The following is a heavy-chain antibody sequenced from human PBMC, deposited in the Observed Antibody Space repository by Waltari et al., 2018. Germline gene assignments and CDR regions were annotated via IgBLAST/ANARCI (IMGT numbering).Heavy chain of an antibody. V-gene: IGHV1-69*05. J-gene: IGHJ4*02. Sequence: QVQLVQSGAEVKKPGSSVKVSCKASGGTFSSYAISWVRQAPGQGLEWMGGIIPIFGTANDAQKFQGRVTITTDESTSTAYMELSSLRSEDTAVYYCARDRGGGSYSGSYYDYWGQGTLVTVSS. CDR3: ARDRGGGSYSGSYYDY. CDR2: IIPIFGTA. CDR1: GGTFSSYA. D-gene: IGHD1-26*01.